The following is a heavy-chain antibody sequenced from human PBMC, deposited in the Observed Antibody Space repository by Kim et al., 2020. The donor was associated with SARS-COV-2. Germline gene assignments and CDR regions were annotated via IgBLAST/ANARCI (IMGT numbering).Heavy chain of an antibody. CDR1: GGSISSYY. Sequence: SETLSLTCTVSGGSISSYYWSWIRQPPGKGLEWIGYIYYSGSTNYNPSLKSRVTISVDTSKNQFSLKLSSVTAADTAVYYCARELPYDYVWGSPSGMDVWGQGTTVTVSS. V-gene: IGHV4-59*13. CDR2: IYYSGST. CDR3: ARELPYDYVWGSPSGMDV. J-gene: IGHJ6*02. D-gene: IGHD3-16*01.